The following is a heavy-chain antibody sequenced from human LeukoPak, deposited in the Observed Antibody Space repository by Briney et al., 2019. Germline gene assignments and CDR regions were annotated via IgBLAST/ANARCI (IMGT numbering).Heavy chain of an antibody. Sequence: SVKVSCKASGGTFSSYAISWVRQAPGQGLEWMGRIIPILGIANYAQKFQGRVTITADKSTSTAYMELSSLRSGDTAVYYCARLSSDGYNYWFDYWGQGTLVTVSS. CDR1: GGTFSSYA. J-gene: IGHJ4*02. D-gene: IGHD5-24*01. V-gene: IGHV1-69*04. CDR3: ARLSSDGYNYWFDY. CDR2: IIPILGIA.